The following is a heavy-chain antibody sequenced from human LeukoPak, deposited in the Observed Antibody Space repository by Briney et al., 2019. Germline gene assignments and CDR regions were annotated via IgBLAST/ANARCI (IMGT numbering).Heavy chain of an antibody. J-gene: IGHJ4*02. D-gene: IGHD2-15*01. V-gene: IGHV4-34*01. CDR3: ASTPDIVVVVAATQADY. CDR2: INHSGST. Sequence: SETLSLTCAVYGGSFSGYYWSWIRQPPGKGLEWIGEINHSGSTNYNPSLKSRVTISVDTSKNQFSLKLSSVTAADTAVYYCASTPDIVVVVAATQADYRGQGTLVTVSS. CDR1: GGSFSGYY.